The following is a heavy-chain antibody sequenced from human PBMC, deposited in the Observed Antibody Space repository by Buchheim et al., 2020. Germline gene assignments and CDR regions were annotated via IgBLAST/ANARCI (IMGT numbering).Heavy chain of an antibody. J-gene: IGHJ5*02. V-gene: IGHV4-39*07. CDR3: ATDGTTHYFDP. Sequence: QLQLQESGPGLVKPSETLSLTCTVSGGSISSSSYYWGWIRQPPGMGLEWIGSVFYGGSTYQNPSLKSRVTMSVEPSKNPFSLKLSSVTAADTAVYYCATDGTTHYFDPWGQGTL. CDR2: VFYGGST. CDR1: GGSISSSSYY. D-gene: IGHD1-7*01.